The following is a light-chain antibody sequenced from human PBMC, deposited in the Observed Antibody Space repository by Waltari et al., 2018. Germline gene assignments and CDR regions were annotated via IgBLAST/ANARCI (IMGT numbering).Light chain of an antibody. V-gene: IGLV1-40*01. J-gene: IGLJ2*01. CDR2: GVN. CDR1: GSHIRAGCA. Sequence: QSVLMQPPSVSGAPGQGGTISCTGTGSHIRAGCATPWYQQLPGKAPRLPIYGVNTRPLGVPDRFFGSQSCTSASLAIIGLQAEDEGDYYCQSYDTSLSVVFGGGTKLTVL. CDR3: QSYDTSLSVV.